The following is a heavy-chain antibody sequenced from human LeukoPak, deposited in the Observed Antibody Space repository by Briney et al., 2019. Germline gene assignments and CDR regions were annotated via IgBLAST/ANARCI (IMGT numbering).Heavy chain of an antibody. J-gene: IGHJ4*02. CDR3: TRQGATNDY. CDR2: IRSKANSYAT. Sequence: GALRLSWASSGVTFSGSSFPLVRPAFGKGAGWVGRIRSKANSYATAYAASVKGRFTISRDDSKNTAYLQMNSLKTEDTAVYYCTRQGATNDYWGQGTLVTVSS. D-gene: IGHD1-26*01. V-gene: IGHV3-73*01. CDR1: GVTFSGSS.